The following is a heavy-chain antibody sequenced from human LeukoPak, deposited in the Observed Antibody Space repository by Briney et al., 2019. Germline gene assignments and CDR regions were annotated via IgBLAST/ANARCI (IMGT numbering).Heavy chain of an antibody. J-gene: IGHJ5*02. CDR1: GGSISSYY. Sequence: SETLSLTCTVSGGSISSYYWSWIRQPPGKGLEWIGYIYYSGSTNYKPSLKSRVSISVDTSKNQFSLKLSSVTAADTAVYYCARDSERNWFDPWGQGTLVTVSS. CDR2: IYYSGST. V-gene: IGHV4-59*01. CDR3: ARDSERNWFDP.